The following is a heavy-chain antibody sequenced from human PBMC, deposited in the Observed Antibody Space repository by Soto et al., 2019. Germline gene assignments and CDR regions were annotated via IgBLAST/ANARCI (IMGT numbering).Heavy chain of an antibody. CDR1: GFTFSGSA. V-gene: IGHV3-73*01. CDR3: TRGYGDYVRDY. CDR2: IRSKSNSYAT. D-gene: IGHD4-17*01. J-gene: IGHJ4*02. Sequence: EVQLVESGGGLVQPGGSLKLSCAVSGFTFSGSAMHWVRQASGKGLEWVGRIRSKSNSYATAYAASVKGRFTISRDGSKNAAYLQMNSLNTEDTAVYYCTRGYGDYVRDYCGQGTLVTVSS.